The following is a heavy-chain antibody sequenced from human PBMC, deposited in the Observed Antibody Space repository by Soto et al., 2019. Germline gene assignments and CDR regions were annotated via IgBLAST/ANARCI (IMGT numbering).Heavy chain of an antibody. CDR1: GFTFSAFG. D-gene: IGHD1-26*01. J-gene: IGHJ6*02. Sequence: QVQLVESGGGVVQPGGSLRLSCVASGFTFSAFGMHWVRRAQGEGLEWVAAIRFDGRSHYYGDSVKGRFTISRDRSKDTLYLEMNSLPGEDTAVYYCARDVAVGATYTGPHYHAMDVWGQGTTVTVSS. CDR3: ARDVAVGATYTGPHYHAMDV. V-gene: IGHV3-33*01. CDR2: IRFDGRSH.